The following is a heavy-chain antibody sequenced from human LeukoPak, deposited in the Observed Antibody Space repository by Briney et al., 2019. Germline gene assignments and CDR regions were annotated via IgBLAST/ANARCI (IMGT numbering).Heavy chain of an antibody. J-gene: IGHJ3*02. V-gene: IGHV1-2*02. D-gene: IGHD5-24*01. CDR1: GYTFTGYY. CDR2: INPNSGGT. CDR3: ARDPPDGYNGGI. Sequence: ASVKVSCKASGYTFTGYYMHWVRQAPGQGLEWMGWINPNSGGTNYAQKLQGRVTMTTDTSTSTAYMELRSLRSDDTAVYYCARDPPDGYNGGIWGQGTMVTVSS.